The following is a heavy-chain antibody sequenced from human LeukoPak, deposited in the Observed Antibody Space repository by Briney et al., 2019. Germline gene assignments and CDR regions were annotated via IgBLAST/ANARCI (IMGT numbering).Heavy chain of an antibody. Sequence: GGSLRLSCAASGFSFGNYAMTWVRQAPGKGLEWVSVIGGSGDTTHYADSVKGRFTISRDNSKNTVYLQMNSLRAEDTAVYYCAKTTTGYSSGRFPGWPVDYWGQGTLVTVSS. CDR1: GFSFGNYA. V-gene: IGHV3-23*01. D-gene: IGHD6-19*01. CDR3: AKTTTGYSSGRFPGWPVDY. CDR2: IGGSGDTT. J-gene: IGHJ4*02.